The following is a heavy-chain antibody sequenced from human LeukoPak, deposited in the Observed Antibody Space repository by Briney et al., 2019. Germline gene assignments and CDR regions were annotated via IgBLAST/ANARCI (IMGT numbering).Heavy chain of an antibody. Sequence: GGSLRLSCAASGFIFSNYYMSWIRQAPGKGLVWVAHISSSGTDIYYADSVKGRFTISRDNAKNSLYLQMNSLRAEDTAVYYCARDTSSWTLGAYWGQGTRVTVSS. CDR3: ARDTSSWTLGAY. J-gene: IGHJ4*02. D-gene: IGHD6-13*01. V-gene: IGHV3-11*01. CDR1: GFIFSNYY. CDR2: ISSSGTDI.